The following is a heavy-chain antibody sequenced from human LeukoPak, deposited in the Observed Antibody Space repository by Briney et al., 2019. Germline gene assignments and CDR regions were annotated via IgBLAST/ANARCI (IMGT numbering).Heavy chain of an antibody. J-gene: IGHJ3*02. Sequence: QTGGSLRLSCAASGFTFSSYGMHWVRQAPGKGLEWVAVIWYDGSNKYYADSVKGRFTISRDNSKNTLYLQMNSLRAEDTAVYYCARGGGDYAAAFDIWGQGTMVTVSS. D-gene: IGHD4-17*01. CDR2: IWYDGSNK. V-gene: IGHV3-33*01. CDR1: GFTFSSYG. CDR3: ARGGGDYAAAFDI.